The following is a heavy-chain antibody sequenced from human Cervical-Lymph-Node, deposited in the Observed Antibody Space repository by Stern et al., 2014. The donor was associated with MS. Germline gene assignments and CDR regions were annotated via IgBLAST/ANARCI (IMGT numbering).Heavy chain of an antibody. V-gene: IGHV3-30*03. CDR3: ARDYEDTSMLFDH. D-gene: IGHD2-8*01. Sequence: MQLVESGGAVVQPGRSLRLYCAASGFTFSSYGMHWVRQAPGKGLEWVTVISYDGNHIYYAASVKGRFTISRDNSKNTLHLQMNSVTPDDTAIYYCARDYEDTSMLFDHWGQGTLVTVSS. CDR1: GFTFSSYG. CDR2: ISYDGNHI. J-gene: IGHJ4*02.